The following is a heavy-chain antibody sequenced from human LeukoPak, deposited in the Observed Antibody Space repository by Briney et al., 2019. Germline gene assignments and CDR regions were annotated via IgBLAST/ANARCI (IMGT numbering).Heavy chain of an antibody. J-gene: IGHJ4*02. D-gene: IGHD1-1*01. V-gene: IGHV4-4*09. CDR3: ARRRTTGTTGYFDY. CDR1: GGSISTYY. CDR2: IYTAEST. Sequence: KSSETLSLTCTVSGGSISTYYWSWIRQPPGKGLEWIGYIYTAESTNYNPSLESRVTISVDTSKNQFSLMLSSVTAANTVFYCCARRRTTGTTGYFDYWGQGILVTVSS.